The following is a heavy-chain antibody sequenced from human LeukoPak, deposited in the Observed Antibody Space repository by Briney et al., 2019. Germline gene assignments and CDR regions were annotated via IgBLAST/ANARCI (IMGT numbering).Heavy chain of an antibody. Sequence: GASVKVSCKASGGTFSSYAISWVRQAPGQGLEWMGMISPNSGGTTYAQRFHGRFTVTRDTSTSSVYMELSSLTSEDTAVYYCAREEHGGLYDYWGQGTLVTVSS. J-gene: IGHJ4*02. V-gene: IGHV1-46*01. CDR1: GGTFSSYA. D-gene: IGHD4-23*01. CDR2: ISPNSGGT. CDR3: AREEHGGLYDY.